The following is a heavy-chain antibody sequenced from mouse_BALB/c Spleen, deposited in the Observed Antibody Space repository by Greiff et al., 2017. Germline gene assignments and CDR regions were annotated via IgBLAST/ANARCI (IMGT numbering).Heavy chain of an antibody. CDR1: GFAFSSYD. J-gene: IGHJ2*01. D-gene: IGHD2-10*01. V-gene: IGHV5-12-1*01. Sequence: EVQGVESGGGLVKPGGSLKLSCAASGFAFSSYDMSWVRQTPEKRLEWVAYISSGGGSTYYPDTVKGRFTISRDNAKNTLYLQMSSLKSEDTAMYYCARMAYSNYYFDYWGQGTTLTVSS. CDR3: ARMAYSNYYFDY. CDR2: ISSGGGST.